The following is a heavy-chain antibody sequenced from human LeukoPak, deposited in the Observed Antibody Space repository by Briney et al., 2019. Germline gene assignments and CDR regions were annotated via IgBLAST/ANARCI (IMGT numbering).Heavy chain of an antibody. D-gene: IGHD6-13*01. V-gene: IGHV3-23*01. CDR2: ISGSGGST. CDR1: GFTFSSYA. J-gene: IGHJ4*02. CDR3: AKGYSSSWRANIDY. Sequence: PGGSLRLSCAASGFTFSSYAMSGVRQAPGKGLDWVSAISGSGGSTYYADSAKGRFTISRDNSKNTLYLQMNSLRAEDTAVYYCAKGYSSSWRANIDYWGQGILVTVSS.